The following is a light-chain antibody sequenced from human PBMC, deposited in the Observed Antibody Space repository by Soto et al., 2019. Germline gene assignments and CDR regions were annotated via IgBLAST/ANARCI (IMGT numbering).Light chain of an antibody. J-gene: IGLJ2*01. CDR1: SRDVGNYNY. CDR3: SSYTSSSNLI. CDR2: DVN. V-gene: IGLV2-14*03. Sequence: QSALTQPASVSGSLRQSITISCTGTSRDVGNYNYVSWYQHHTGRAPKLVIYDVNNRPAGISNRFSGSKSDNTASLIIFGLQAEDEADYYCSSYTSSSNLIFGGGTKLTVL.